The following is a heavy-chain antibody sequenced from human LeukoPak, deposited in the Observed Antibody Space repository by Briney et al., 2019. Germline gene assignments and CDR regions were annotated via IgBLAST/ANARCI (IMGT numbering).Heavy chain of an antibody. Sequence: AGGSLRLSCAVSRITLSNYGMSWVRQAPGKGLEWVAVIWYDGSNKYYADSVKGRFTISRDNSKNTLYLQMNSLRAEDTAVYYCANLLQLWGQGTLVTVSS. CDR1: RITLSNYG. J-gene: IGHJ4*02. V-gene: IGHV3-33*08. CDR2: IWYDGSNK. CDR3: ANLLQL. D-gene: IGHD2-15*01.